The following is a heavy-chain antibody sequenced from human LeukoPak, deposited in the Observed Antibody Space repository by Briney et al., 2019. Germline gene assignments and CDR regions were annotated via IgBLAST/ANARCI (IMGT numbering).Heavy chain of an antibody. CDR1: GGSFSSYA. J-gene: IGHJ4*02. D-gene: IGHD5-24*01. CDR2: IIPILGIA. CDR3: LAGGDGYNLGKTDY. Sequence: ASVKVSCKASGGSFSSYAISWVRQAPGQGLEWMGRIIPILGIANYAQKFQGRVTITADKSTSTAYMELSSLRSEDTAVYYCLAGGDGYNLGKTDYWGQGTLVTVSS. V-gene: IGHV1-69*04.